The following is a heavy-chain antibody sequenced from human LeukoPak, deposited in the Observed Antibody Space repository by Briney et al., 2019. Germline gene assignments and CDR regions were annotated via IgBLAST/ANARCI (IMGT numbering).Heavy chain of an antibody. CDR1: AVSFSSYA. D-gene: IGHD3-10*01. CDR2: ISHDGSNK. J-gene: IGHJ4*02. CDR3: ARDRTILLWFGELLY. Sequence: SSSAAAVSFSSYAVQRVDQAARGEREGGAAISHDGSNKYYADSVKGRFTISRDNSKNTLYLQMNSLRAEDTAVYYCARDRTILLWFGELLYWGQGTLVTVSS. V-gene: IGHV3-30-3*01.